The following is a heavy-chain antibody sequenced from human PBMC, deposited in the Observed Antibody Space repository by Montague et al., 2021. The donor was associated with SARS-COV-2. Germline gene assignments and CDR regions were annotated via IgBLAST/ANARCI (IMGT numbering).Heavy chain of an antibody. CDR1: GFTFSNSA. V-gene: IGHV3-23*01. J-gene: IGHJ6*02. CDR3: AKDSYYYGLGYGMDV. Sequence: FLRLSWSASGFTFSNSAMNWVRQAPGKGLEWVSGSSGSDGGTHYADSVKGRFTISRDNSKNVLYLQMNSLRAEDTALYYCAKDSYYYGLGYGMDVWGQGTTVTVSS. D-gene: IGHD3-10*01. CDR2: SSGSDGGT.